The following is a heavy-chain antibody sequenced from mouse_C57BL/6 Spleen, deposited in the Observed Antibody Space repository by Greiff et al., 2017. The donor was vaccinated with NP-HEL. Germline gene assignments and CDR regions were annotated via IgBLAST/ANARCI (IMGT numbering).Heavy chain of an antibody. Sequence: EVQLQQSGPELVKPGASVKMSCKASGYTFTDYNMHWVKQSHGKSLEWMGYINPNNGGTSYNQKFKGKATLTVNKSSSTAYMERRSLTSEDAAVYYGAISRLYDYDRGHYAMDYWGQGTSVTVSS. V-gene: IGHV1-22*01. CDR1: GYTFTDYN. CDR2: INPNNGGT. CDR3: AISRLYDYDRGHYAMDY. J-gene: IGHJ4*01. D-gene: IGHD2-4*01.